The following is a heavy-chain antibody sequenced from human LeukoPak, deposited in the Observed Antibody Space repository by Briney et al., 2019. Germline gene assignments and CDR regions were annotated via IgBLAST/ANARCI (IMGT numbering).Heavy chain of an antibody. Sequence: GSLILSCAASEFSFSDYSMNWVRQAPGQGLEWVSSISSSSTWIFYADSVMGRFTISRDNAKNSLFLQMNSLRAEDTAVYYCVRGYIDNLGYSPRSSFDTWGQGTLVTVSS. D-gene: IGHD3-22*01. CDR2: ISSSSTWI. CDR3: VRGYIDNLGYSPRSSFDT. J-gene: IGHJ4*02. V-gene: IGHV3-21*01. CDR1: EFSFSDYS.